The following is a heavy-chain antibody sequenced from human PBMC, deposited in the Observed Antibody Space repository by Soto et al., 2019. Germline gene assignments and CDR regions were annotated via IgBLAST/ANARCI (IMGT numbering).Heavy chain of an antibody. Sequence: GGSLRLSCAASGFTVSSNYMSWVRQAPGKGLEWVSVIYSGGSTYYADSVKGRFTISRDNSKNTLYLQMNSLRAEDTAVYYCARDRYPRRDAFDIWGQGTMVTVSS. V-gene: IGHV3-66*01. CDR2: IYSGGST. J-gene: IGHJ3*02. CDR1: GFTVSSNY. D-gene: IGHD1-1*01. CDR3: ARDRYPRRDAFDI.